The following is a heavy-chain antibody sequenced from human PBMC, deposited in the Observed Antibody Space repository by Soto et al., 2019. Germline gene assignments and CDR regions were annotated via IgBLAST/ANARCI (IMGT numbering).Heavy chain of an antibody. Sequence: GSLRLSCAASGFTFSSYGMHWVRQAPGKGLEWVAVIWYDGSNKYYADSVKGRFTISRDNSKNTLYLQMNSLRAEDTAVYYCAKASGHIDPFDPWGQGTLVTVSS. D-gene: IGHD3-9*01. CDR3: AKASGHIDPFDP. CDR1: GFTFSSYG. J-gene: IGHJ5*02. CDR2: IWYDGSNK. V-gene: IGHV3-33*06.